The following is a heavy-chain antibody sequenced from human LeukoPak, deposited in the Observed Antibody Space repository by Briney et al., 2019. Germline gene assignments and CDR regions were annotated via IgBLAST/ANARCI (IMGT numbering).Heavy chain of an antibody. D-gene: IGHD1-1*01. J-gene: IGHJ4*02. V-gene: IGHV3-21*01. Sequence: GSLRLSRAASGFTFSSYTMNWVRQAPGKGLEWVSSISTSSIYIYYTDSLKGRFTISRDNARNSLYLQMNSLRAEDTAVYYCARDQDWNDRGGLDYWGQGTLVTVSS. CDR2: ISTSSIYI. CDR1: GFTFSSYT. CDR3: ARDQDWNDRGGLDY.